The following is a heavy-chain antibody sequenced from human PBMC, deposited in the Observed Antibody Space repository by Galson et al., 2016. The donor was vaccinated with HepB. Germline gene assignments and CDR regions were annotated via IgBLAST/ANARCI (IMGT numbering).Heavy chain of an antibody. CDR2: ISYDGSKR. V-gene: IGHV3-30*03. J-gene: IGHJ4*02. CDR3: AGEVNYGYFAY. D-gene: IGHD4-17*01. CDR1: QLTFTSLG. Sequence: SLRLSCAASQLTFTSLGMHWVRQAPGKGLEWVAVISYDGSKRYYAYSVKGRFTISRDDSKNTLYLQMSSLRVEDTAVYFCAGEVNYGYFAYWGQGTLVTVSS.